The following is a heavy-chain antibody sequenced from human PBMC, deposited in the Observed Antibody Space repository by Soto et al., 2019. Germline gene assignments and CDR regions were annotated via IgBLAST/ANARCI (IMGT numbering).Heavy chain of an antibody. J-gene: IGHJ4*02. CDR1: GNTFTNYY. CDR2: INPSGGHT. V-gene: IGHV1-46*01. D-gene: IGHD2-21*02. Sequence: QVQLMQSGAEVKKPGASVKVSCKASGNTFTNYYIHWVRQAPGQGLEWMGTINPSGGHTTYSQNFLGRVTMTRDTSTSTVYMELTSLTSADTAVYYCARGGHVVVVTAAFDYWGQGTLVTVSS. CDR3: ARGGHVVVVTAAFDY.